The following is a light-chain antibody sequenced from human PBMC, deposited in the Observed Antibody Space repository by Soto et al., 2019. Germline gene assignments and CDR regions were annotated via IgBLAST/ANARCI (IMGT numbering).Light chain of an antibody. J-gene: IGLJ3*02. CDR2: TNN. CDR1: SSNIGSHY. Sequence: QSVLTQPPSASGTPGQRVTISCSGSSSNIGSHYVYWYQQLPGTAPKLLIYTNNQRPSGVPDRFSGSKSGTSASLAISGLRSEDEADYYCAAWDDSLSGPVFGGGTKVTVL. V-gene: IGLV1-47*01. CDR3: AAWDDSLSGPV.